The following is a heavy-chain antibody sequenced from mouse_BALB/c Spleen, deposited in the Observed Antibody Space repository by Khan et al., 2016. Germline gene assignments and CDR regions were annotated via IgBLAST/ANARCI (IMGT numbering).Heavy chain of an antibody. D-gene: IGHD2-14*01. V-gene: IGHV4-1*02. CDR1: GFDFRRYW. J-gene: IGHJ4*01. CDR3: TAYYRYVYYAMDY. CDR2: IHPDSSTI. Sequence: EVKLLESGGGLVQPGGSLKLSCAASGFDFRRYWMSWVRQAPGKGLEWIGQIHPDSSTINYTPSLKDKFIISRDNANNTLYLQMSKVRSEDTALYYCTAYYRYVYYAMDYWGQGTSVTVSS.